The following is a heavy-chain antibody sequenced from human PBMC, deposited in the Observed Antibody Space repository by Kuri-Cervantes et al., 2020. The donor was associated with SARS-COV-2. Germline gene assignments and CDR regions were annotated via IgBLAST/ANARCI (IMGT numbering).Heavy chain of an antibody. Sequence: GRSLRLSCAASGFTFSSYAMSWVRQAPGKGLEWDSAISGSGGSAYYADSVQGRFTLSRDNDTNMLFLQMNSLRAEDTPVYYCVRDGDHWNFDYWGQGTLVTVSS. V-gene: IGHV3-23*01. D-gene: IGHD1-1*01. CDR2: ISGSGGSA. J-gene: IGHJ4*02. CDR1: GFTFSSYA. CDR3: VRDGDHWNFDY.